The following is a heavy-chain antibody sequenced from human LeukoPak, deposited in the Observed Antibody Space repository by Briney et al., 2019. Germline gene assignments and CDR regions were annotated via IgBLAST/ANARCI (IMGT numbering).Heavy chain of an antibody. D-gene: IGHD5-18*01. CDR1: GGSVSSGSYY. V-gene: IGHV4-61*01. J-gene: IGHJ6*02. CDR2: IYYSGST. CDR3: AREQEYSYGTGYYYGMDV. Sequence: SETLSLTCTVSGGSVSSGSYYWSWIRQPPGKGLEWIGYIYYSGSTDYNPSLKSRVTISVDTSKNQFSLKLSSVTAADTAVYYCAREQEYSYGTGYYYGMDVWGQGTTVTVSS.